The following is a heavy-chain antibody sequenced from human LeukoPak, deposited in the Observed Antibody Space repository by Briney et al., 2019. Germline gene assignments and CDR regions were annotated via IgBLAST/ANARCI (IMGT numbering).Heavy chain of an antibody. CDR2: ISGSGGST. Sequence: PGGSLRLSCAASGFTFSSYAMSWVRQAPGKGLEWVSVISGSGGSTYYADSVKGRFTISRDNSKNTLYVQMNSLRVEDTAVYYCAKGPQVGSGYHPDYWGQGTLVTVSS. CDR3: AKGPQVGSGYHPDY. V-gene: IGHV3-23*01. D-gene: IGHD3-22*01. J-gene: IGHJ4*02. CDR1: GFTFSSYA.